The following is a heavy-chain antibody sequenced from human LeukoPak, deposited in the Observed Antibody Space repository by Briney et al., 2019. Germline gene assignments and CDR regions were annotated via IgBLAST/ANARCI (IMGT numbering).Heavy chain of an antibody. Sequence: ASVKVSCKASGYTFTSYDINWVRQATGQGLEWMGWMNPKSGNTGYSQKFQGRVTMTRNTSISTAYMELSSLRSEDTAVYYCARGHPSLLWFGPVGNTWFDPWGQGTLVTVSS. CDR1: GYTFTSYD. J-gene: IGHJ5*02. CDR3: ARGHPSLLWFGPVGNTWFDP. D-gene: IGHD3-10*01. CDR2: MNPKSGNT. V-gene: IGHV1-8*01.